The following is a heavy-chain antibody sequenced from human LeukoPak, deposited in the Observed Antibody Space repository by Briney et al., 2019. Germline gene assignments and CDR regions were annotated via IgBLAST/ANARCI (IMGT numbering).Heavy chain of an antibody. CDR2: IYDSGST. J-gene: IGHJ4*02. CDR1: GGSTSSGGYY. CDR3: ARVTMIVVVIDY. D-gene: IGHD3-22*01. V-gene: IGHV4-31*03. Sequence: SSETLSLTCTVSGGSTSSGGYYWSWIRQHSGRGLEWIGYIYDSGSTYYNPSLKSRVTISVDTSKNHFSLKLSSVTAADTAVYYCARVTMIVVVIDYWGQGTLVTVSS.